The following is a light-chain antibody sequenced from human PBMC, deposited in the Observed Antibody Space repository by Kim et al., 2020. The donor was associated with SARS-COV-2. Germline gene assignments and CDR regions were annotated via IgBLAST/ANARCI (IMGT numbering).Light chain of an antibody. CDR1: KLGDKY. V-gene: IGLV3-1*01. J-gene: IGLJ3*02. CDR3: QAWDSSIRV. Sequence: VSPGKTASITCSGDKLGDKYACWYQQKPGQSPLLVIYQDSKRPSGIPERFSGSNSGNTATLTISGTQAMDEADYYCQAWDSSIRVFGGGTQLTVL. CDR2: QDS.